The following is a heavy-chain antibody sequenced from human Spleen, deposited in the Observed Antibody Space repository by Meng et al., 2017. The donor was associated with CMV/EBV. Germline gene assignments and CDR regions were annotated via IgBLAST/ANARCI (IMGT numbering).Heavy chain of an antibody. CDR1: GYTFTSYD. CDR2: MNPNSGNT. V-gene: IGHV1-8*01. D-gene: IGHD3-3*01. J-gene: IGHJ5*02. CDR3: AGVSAITIFGVDTGGWFDP. Sequence: ASVKVSCKASGYTFTSYDINWVRQATGQGLEWMGWMNPNSGNTGYAQKFQGRVTMTRNTSISTAYMELSSLRSEDTAVYYCAGVSAITIFGVDTGGWFDPWGQGTLVTVSS.